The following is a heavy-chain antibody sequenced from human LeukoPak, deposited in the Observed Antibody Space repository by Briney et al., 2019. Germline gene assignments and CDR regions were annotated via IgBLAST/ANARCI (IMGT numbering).Heavy chain of an antibody. Sequence: GRSLRLSCAASGFTFSSYGMSWVRQAPGKGLEWGSFITPNADRASYADSVKGRFTISRDNPRNTLYMQMNSLRDEDTAVYYCAIMHGYYDGSGYWVQWGQGTLVTVSS. J-gene: IGHJ1*01. CDR1: GFTFSSYG. D-gene: IGHD3-22*01. CDR2: ITPNADRA. CDR3: AIMHGYYDGSGYWVQ. V-gene: IGHV3-23*01.